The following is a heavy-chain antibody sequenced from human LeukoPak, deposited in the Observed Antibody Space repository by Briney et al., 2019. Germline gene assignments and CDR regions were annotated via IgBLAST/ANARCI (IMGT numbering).Heavy chain of an antibody. J-gene: IGHJ3*01. CDR3: ARKLYDYWSGDAFDV. D-gene: IGHD3-3*01. V-gene: IGHV3-30*01. Sequence: SVKGRFTISRDNSKYTLYLEMNSLTTEDTALYYCARKLYDYWSGDAFDVWGRGTMVTVSS.